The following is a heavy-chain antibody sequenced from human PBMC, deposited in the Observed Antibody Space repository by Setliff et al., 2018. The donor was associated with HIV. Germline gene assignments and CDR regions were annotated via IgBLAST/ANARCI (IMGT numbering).Heavy chain of an antibody. CDR3: AKPVGPSTWYFDL. V-gene: IGHV3-53*01. CDR1: GFSVSNNY. CDR2: VYGDGRT. J-gene: IGHJ2*01. Sequence: GGSLRLSCEVSGFSVSNNYMTWVRQAPGKGLEWVSTVYGDGRTFYADSAQGRFTISRDNSNNILFLQMNSLLAEDTAVYYCAKPVGPSTWYFDLWGRGSLVTVSS. D-gene: IGHD1-26*01.